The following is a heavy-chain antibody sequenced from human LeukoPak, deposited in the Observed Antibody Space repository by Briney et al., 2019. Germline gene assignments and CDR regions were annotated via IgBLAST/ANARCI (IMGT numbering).Heavy chain of an antibody. D-gene: IGHD4-23*01. Sequence: GGSLRLSCAASGFTVSSNYMSWVRQAPGKGLEWVSVIYSGGSTYYADSVKGRFTISRDNSKNTLYLQMNSLRAEDTAVYYCARDYGGNHGVDYWGQGTLVTVSS. CDR3: ARDYGGNHGVDY. J-gene: IGHJ4*02. CDR2: IYSGGST. V-gene: IGHV3-53*01. CDR1: GFTVSSNY.